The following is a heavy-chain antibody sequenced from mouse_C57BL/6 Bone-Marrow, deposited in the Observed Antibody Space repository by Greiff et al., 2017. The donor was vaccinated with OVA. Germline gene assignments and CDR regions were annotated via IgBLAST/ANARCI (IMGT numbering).Heavy chain of an antibody. CDR3: ATADVSGVFYYDY. Sequence: EVQLQQSGTVLARPGASVKMSCKTSGYTFTSYWMHWVKQRPGQGLEWIGAIYPGNGDTSYNQKFKGKAKLTAVTSASTAYMELSSLTNEDSAVYYCATADVSGVFYYDYGGRGTALTVTS. V-gene: IGHV1-5*01. D-gene: IGHD1-2*01. J-gene: IGHJ2*01. CDR2: IYPGNGDT. CDR1: GYTFTSYW.